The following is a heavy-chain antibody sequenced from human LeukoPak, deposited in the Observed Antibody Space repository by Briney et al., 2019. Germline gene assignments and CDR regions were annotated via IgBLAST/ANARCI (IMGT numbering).Heavy chain of an antibody. CDR1: GFTFSSYG. D-gene: IGHD3-22*01. Sequence: PGGSLRLSCAASGFTFSSYGMHWVRQAPGKGLEWVAFIRYDGSNKYYADSVKGRFTISRDNSKNTLYLQMNSLRAEDTAVYYCEKGGDPTYYYDSSGYSWVDYWGQGTLVTVSS. J-gene: IGHJ4*02. V-gene: IGHV3-30*02. CDR3: EKGGDPTYYYDSSGYSWVDY. CDR2: IRYDGSNK.